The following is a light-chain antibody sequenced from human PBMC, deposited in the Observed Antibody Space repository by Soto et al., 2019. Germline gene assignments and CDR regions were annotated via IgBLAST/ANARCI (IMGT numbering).Light chain of an antibody. CDR3: QQYNSYPLT. J-gene: IGKJ4*01. V-gene: IGKV1-5*01. CDR2: YAS. Sequence: DIQMTQSPSTLSASVGDRVTITCRASQSISSWLAWYQQKPGKAPKLLIYYASSLESGVPSRFSGSGSGTEFTLTIISLQPDDFATYYCQQYNSYPLTFGGGTKVDIK. CDR1: QSISSW.